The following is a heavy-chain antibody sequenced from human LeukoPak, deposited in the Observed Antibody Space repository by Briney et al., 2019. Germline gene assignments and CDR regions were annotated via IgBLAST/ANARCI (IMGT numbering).Heavy chain of an antibody. J-gene: IGHJ3*01. Sequence: ASVRVSCKAFGYTFTGYHIHWVRQAPGQGLEWMGRIYSNSGGTNYARKFQGRVTMTRDTSISTAYMELSRLRSDDTALYFCARDRSDAFDFWGEGTMVTVSS. CDR3: ARDRSDAFDF. CDR2: IYSNSGGT. CDR1: GYTFTGYH. V-gene: IGHV1-2*06.